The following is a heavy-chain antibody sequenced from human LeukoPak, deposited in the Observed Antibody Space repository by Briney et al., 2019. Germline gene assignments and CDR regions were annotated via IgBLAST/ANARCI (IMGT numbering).Heavy chain of an antibody. Sequence: ASVKVSCKVSGYTLTELSMHWVRQAPGKGLEWMGGFDPEDGETIYAQKFQGRVTMTTDTSTSTAYMELRSLRSDDTAVYYCARIAGSGYSYYFDYWGQGTLVTVSS. CDR1: GYTLTELS. CDR2: FDPEDGET. J-gene: IGHJ4*02. V-gene: IGHV1-24*01. CDR3: ARIAGSGYSYYFDY. D-gene: IGHD3-22*01.